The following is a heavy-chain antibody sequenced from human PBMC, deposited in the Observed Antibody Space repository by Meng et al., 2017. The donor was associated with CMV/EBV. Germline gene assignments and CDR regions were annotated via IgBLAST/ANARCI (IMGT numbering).Heavy chain of an antibody. CDR2: IYYSGST. Sequence: SETLSLTCTVSGGSISSYYRSWIRQPPGKGLEWIGYIYYSGSTNYNPSLKSRVTISVDTSKNQFSLKLSSVTAADTAVYYCATGGNWFDPWGQGTLVTVSS. CDR3: ATGGNWFDP. CDR1: GGSISSYY. V-gene: IGHV4-59*01. J-gene: IGHJ5*02. D-gene: IGHD3-10*01.